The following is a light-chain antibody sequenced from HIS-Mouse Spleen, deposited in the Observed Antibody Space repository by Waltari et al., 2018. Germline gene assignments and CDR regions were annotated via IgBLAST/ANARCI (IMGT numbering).Light chain of an antibody. V-gene: IGLV2-14*01. CDR2: EFS. J-gene: IGLJ3*02. CDR3: SSYTSSSTLV. CDR1: SSDVGGYNY. Sequence: QAALTQPASVSGSPGQSINISCTGTSSDVGGYNYVSWYQKHPGKAPKPMSYEFSNRPSGVSNRFSGSKSGNTASLTISGLQAEDEADYYCSSYTSSSTLVFGGGTKLTVL.